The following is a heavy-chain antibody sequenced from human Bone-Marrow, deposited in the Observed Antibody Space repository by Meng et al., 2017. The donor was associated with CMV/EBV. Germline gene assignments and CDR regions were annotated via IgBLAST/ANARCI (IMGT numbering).Heavy chain of an antibody. CDR3: ARVATIFGVVREGMDV. CDR2: ISYDGSNK. J-gene: IGHJ6*01. V-gene: IGHV3-30*12. Sequence: GESLKISCAASGFTFSSYGMHWVRQAPGKGLEWVAVISYDGSNKYYADSVKGRFTISRDNSKNTLHLQMNSLRAEDTAVYYCARVATIFGVVREGMDVWGQGTTVTVSS. D-gene: IGHD3-3*01. CDR1: GFTFSSYG.